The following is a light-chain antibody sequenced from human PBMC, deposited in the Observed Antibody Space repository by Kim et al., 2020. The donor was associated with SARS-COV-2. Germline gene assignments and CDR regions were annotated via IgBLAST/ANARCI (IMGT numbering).Light chain of an antibody. Sequence: SPRERAPPPCRASQSVNSNYLAWYQQKPGQAPRLLIYDASTRFTGIPDKFSGGGSGTDFTLTISRLEPEDFAVYYCQQYGSSPTTFGPGTKVDIK. J-gene: IGKJ3*01. CDR3: QQYGSSPTT. CDR1: QSVNSNY. V-gene: IGKV3-20*01. CDR2: DAS.